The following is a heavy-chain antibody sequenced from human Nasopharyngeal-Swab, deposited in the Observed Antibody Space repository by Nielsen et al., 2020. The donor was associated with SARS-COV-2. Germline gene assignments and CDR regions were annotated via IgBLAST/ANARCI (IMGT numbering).Heavy chain of an antibody. V-gene: IGHV3-69-1*01. CDR3: AKQSWGYSYGYYFDY. Sequence: WIRQPPGKGLEWISYISDDNTIFYADSVKGRFTISRDNAKNTLYLQMNSLRAEDTAVYYCAKQSWGYSYGYYFDYWGQGTLVTVSS. J-gene: IGHJ4*02. D-gene: IGHD5-18*01. CDR2: ISDDNTI.